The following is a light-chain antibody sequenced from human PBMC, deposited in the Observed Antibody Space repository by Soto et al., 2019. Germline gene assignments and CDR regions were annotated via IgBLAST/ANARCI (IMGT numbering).Light chain of an antibody. V-gene: IGKV3-20*01. CDR3: QQYGGSFRV. Sequence: EMVLAXSXGTXCXXXVEGSTXXCMASQSVSSSYLAWYQQKPGQAPRLLIYGASSRATGIPDRFSGSGSGTDFTLTISRLEPEDFAVYYCQQYGGSFRVFGPGTKVDIK. CDR1: QSVSSSY. CDR2: GAS. J-gene: IGKJ3*01.